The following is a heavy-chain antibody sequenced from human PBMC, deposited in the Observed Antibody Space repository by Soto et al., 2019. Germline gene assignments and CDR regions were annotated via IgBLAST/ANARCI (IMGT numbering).Heavy chain of an antibody. CDR2: TRNKANSYTT. CDR3: ARGDPGGADAFDI. V-gene: IGHV3-72*01. Sequence: GGSLRLSCAASGFTFSDHYMDWVRQAPGKGLEWVGRTRNKANSYTTEYAASVKGRFTISRDDSKNSLYLQMNSLKTEDTAVYYCARGDPGGADAFDIWGQGKMFTFSS. J-gene: IGHJ3*02. D-gene: IGHD3-16*01. CDR1: GFTFSDHY.